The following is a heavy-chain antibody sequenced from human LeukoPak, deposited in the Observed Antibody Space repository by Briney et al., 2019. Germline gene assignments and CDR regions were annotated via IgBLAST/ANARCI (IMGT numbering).Heavy chain of an antibody. J-gene: IGHJ4*02. Sequence: GGSLRLSCAASGFTVSSDYMSWVRQAPGKGLEWVSVIYSGGSTYYADSVKGRFTISRDNSKNTLYLQMNSLRAEDTAVYYCARTLVGVGYYFDYWGQGTLVTVSS. CDR3: ARTLVGVGYYFDY. CDR1: GFTVSSDY. V-gene: IGHV3-66*02. CDR2: IYSGGST. D-gene: IGHD2-15*01.